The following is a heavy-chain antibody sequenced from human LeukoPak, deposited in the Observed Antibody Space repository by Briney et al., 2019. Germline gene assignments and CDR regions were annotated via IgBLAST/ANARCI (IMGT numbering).Heavy chain of an antibody. CDR3: ARSENFDY. CDR2: IYWDDDK. J-gene: IGHJ4*02. V-gene: IGHV2-5*08. CDR1: GGSITTDY. Sequence: TLSLTCTVSGGSITTDYLNWIRQPPGKALEWLALIYWDDDKRYSPSLKSRLTITKDTSKNQVVLTMTNMDPVDTATYYCARSENFDYWGQGTLVTVSS.